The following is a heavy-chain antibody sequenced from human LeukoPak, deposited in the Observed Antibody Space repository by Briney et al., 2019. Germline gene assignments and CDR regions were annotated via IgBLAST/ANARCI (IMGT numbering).Heavy chain of an antibody. Sequence: PGGSLRLSCAASGFTFSSYSMTWVRQAPGKGLEWVSSISSSGSYIYYADSVKGRFTISRDNAKNSPYLQMNSLRAEDTAVYYCARVKRRWFGEQSFFDYWGQGTLVTVSS. J-gene: IGHJ4*02. CDR3: ARVKRRWFGEQSFFDY. V-gene: IGHV3-21*01. D-gene: IGHD3-10*01. CDR2: ISSSGSYI. CDR1: GFTFSSYS.